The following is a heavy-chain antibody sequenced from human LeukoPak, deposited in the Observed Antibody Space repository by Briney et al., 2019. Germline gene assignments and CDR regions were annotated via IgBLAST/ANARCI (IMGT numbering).Heavy chain of an antibody. J-gene: IGHJ4*02. D-gene: IGHD1-14*01. CDR2: INPSGGST. CDR3: AREEGENPVY. CDR1: GYTFTSYY. V-gene: IGHV1-46*01. Sequence: ASVKVSCKASGYTFTSYYMHWVRQAPGQGLEWMGIINPSGGSTSYAQKFQGRVTMTRDMSTSTVYMELSSLRSDDTAVYYCAREEGENPVYWGQGTLVTVSS.